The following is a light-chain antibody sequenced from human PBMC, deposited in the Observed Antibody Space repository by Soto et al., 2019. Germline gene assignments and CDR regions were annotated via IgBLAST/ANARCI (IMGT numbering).Light chain of an antibody. Sequence: QAVVTQEPSLTVSPGGTVTLTCGSSNGAVTSGHYPYWFQVKPGQAPRTLLYDVNNKHSWTPARFSGSLLGGKAALTLSGAQPEDEADYYCMLSYSGPSIFGRGTQLTVL. V-gene: IGLV7-46*01. CDR2: DVN. CDR1: NGAVTSGHY. CDR3: MLSYSGPSI. J-gene: IGLJ7*01.